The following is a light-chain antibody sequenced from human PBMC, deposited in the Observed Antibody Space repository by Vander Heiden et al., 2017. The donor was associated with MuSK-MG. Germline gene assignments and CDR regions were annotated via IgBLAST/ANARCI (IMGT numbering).Light chain of an antibody. CDR3: QQDNHCPST. J-gene: IGKJ1*01. V-gene: IGKV3-15*01. CDR2: GAS. CDR1: QSVSSN. Sequence: EIVMTQSPATLSVSQGERATLSCRASQSVSSNLAWYQQKPGQAPRLLIYGASTRATGVPARFSGSGSGTDFTLTISSQQSEDFAVYYCQQDNHCPSTFGQGTKVEIK.